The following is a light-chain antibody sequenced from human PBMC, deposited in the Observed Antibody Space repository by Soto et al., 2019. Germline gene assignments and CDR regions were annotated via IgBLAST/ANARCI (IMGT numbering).Light chain of an antibody. CDR2: GAS. Sequence: EIVLTQSPGTLSLSPGERATLSCRASRSVSSGYLAWYQQKPGQAPRLLMYGASSRATGIPDRFSGSGSGTDFTLTISRLEPEDFAVYHCLQYGSSPPMYTFGQGTKLEIK. CDR3: LQYGSSPPMYT. J-gene: IGKJ2*01. V-gene: IGKV3-20*01. CDR1: RSVSSGY.